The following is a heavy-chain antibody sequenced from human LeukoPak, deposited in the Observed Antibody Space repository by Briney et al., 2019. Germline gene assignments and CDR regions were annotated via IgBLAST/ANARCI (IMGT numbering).Heavy chain of an antibody. CDR1: GGTFSSDA. CDR2: IILIFGAA. V-gene: IGHV1-69*13. Sequence: SVKVSCKASGGTFSSDAINWVRQAPGQGLEWMGGIILIFGAANYAQEFQGRVTITADESASTVYMELSSLRSDDTAVYYCATVYSGSYYLDYWGQGTLVTVSS. J-gene: IGHJ4*02. CDR3: ATVYSGSYYLDY. D-gene: IGHD1-26*01.